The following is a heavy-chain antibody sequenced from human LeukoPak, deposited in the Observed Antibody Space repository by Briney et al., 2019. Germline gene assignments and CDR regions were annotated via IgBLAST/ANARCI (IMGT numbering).Heavy chain of an antibody. CDR1: GFIVSANY. J-gene: IGHJ4*02. Sequence: PGGSLRLSCAASGFIVSANYLSWVRQAPGKGLEWVSVIYADGSTYYADSVKGRFTISRDNSKNTLYLQMNSLRVEDTAVYYCARDHTYGSGSYTLGTLDYWGQGTLVTVSS. CDR3: ARDHTYGSGSYTLGTLDY. V-gene: IGHV3-66*01. D-gene: IGHD3-10*01. CDR2: IYADGST.